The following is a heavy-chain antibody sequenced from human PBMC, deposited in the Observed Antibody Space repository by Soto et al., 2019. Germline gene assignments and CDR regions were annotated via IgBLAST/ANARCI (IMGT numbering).Heavy chain of an antibody. CDR1: GGSFCGYY. V-gene: IGHV4-34*01. D-gene: IGHD3-22*01. J-gene: IGHJ4*02. Sequence: QVQLQQWGAGLLKPSETLSLTCAVYGGSFCGYYWSWIRQPPGKGLEWIGEINHSGSTNYNPSLKSRVTISVDTSKNQFSLKLISVTAADTAVYYCARRSVYYYDSSGYFSYWGQGTQVTVSS. CDR3: ARRSVYYYDSSGYFSY. CDR2: INHSGST.